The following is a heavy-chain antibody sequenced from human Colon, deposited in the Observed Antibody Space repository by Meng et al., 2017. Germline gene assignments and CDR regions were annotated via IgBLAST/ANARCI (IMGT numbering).Heavy chain of an antibody. D-gene: IGHD3-22*01. CDR3: ARDGGLYDSSGYGDY. V-gene: IGHV4-39*07. Sequence: SETLSLTCTVSGGSISSSSYYWGWLRQPPGKGLEWIGSIYYSGSTYYNPSLRSRVTISVDTSKNQFSLKLSSVTAADTAVYYCARDGGLYDSSGYGDYWGQGTLVTVAS. CDR1: GGSISSSSYY. J-gene: IGHJ4*02. CDR2: IYYSGST.